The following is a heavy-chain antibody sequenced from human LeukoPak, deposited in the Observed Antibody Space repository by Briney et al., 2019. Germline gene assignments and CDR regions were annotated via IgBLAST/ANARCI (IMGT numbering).Heavy chain of an antibody. V-gene: IGHV3-23*01. CDR2: ISGSGGST. CDR1: GFTFSSYA. D-gene: IGHD5-12*01. J-gene: IGHJ4*02. Sequence: GGSLRLSCAASGFTFSSYAMSWVRQAPGKGLEGVSAISGSGGSTYYADSVKGRFTISRDNSKNTLYLQMNSLRAEDTAVYYCAKDPSWLRSSSFDYWGQGTLVTVSS. CDR3: AKDPSWLRSSSFDY.